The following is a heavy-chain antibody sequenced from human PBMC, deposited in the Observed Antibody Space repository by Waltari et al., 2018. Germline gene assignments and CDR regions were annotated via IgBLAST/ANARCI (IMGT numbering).Heavy chain of an antibody. D-gene: IGHD4-17*01. V-gene: IGHV4-31*03. CDR2: IYHSGST. Sequence: QVQLQESGPGLVKPSQTLSLPCTVPGGSISTGGSYWRWMRQHPGKGLEWIGYIYHSGSTYYNPSLKSRVTISVDRSKNQFSLKLSSVTAADTAVYYCARDIPTVTKHWYFDLWGRGTLVTVSS. CDR1: GGSISTGGSY. CDR3: ARDIPTVTKHWYFDL. J-gene: IGHJ2*01.